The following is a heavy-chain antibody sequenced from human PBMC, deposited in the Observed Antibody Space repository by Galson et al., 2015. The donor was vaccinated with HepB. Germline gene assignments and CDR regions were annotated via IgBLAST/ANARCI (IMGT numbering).Heavy chain of an antibody. CDR2: IYPGDSDT. CDR1: GYSFTSYW. Sequence: QSGAEVKKPGESLKISCKGSGYSFTSYWIGWVRQMPGKGLEWMGIIYPGDSDTRYSPSFQGQVTISADKSISTAYLQWSSLKASDTAMYYCARGELGYCSSTSCYAGAFDIWGQGTMVTVSS. CDR3: ARGELGYCSSTSCYAGAFDI. D-gene: IGHD2-2*01. V-gene: IGHV5-51*01. J-gene: IGHJ3*02.